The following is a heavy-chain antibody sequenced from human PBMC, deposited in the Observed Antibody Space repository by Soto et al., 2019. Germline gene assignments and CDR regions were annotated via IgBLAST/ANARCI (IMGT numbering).Heavy chain of an antibody. CDR2: INSDGSST. CDR3: ARMSITGANYGMDV. Sequence: GGSLRLSCAASGFTFSSYWMHWVRQAPGKGLVWVSRINSDGSSTSYADSVKGRFTISRDNAKNTLYLQMSSLRAEDTAVYYCARMSITGANYGMDVWGQGTTVTVSS. D-gene: IGHD1-20*01. J-gene: IGHJ6*02. V-gene: IGHV3-74*01. CDR1: GFTFSSYW.